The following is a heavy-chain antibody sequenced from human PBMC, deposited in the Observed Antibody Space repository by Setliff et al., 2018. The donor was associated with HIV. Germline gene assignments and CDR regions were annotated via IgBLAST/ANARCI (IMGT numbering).Heavy chain of an antibody. Sequence: ASVKVSCKASGYTFSSYDINWVRQATGQGLEWMGWMNPNSGNTGYAQKFQGRVTMTRDTSIGTAYMELNNLKFEDTAVYNCARGYPSSPYYYYMDVWGKGTTVTVSS. CDR2: MNPNSGNT. D-gene: IGHD3-16*02. J-gene: IGHJ6*03. V-gene: IGHV1-8*02. CDR1: GYTFSSYD. CDR3: ARGYPSSPYYYYMDV.